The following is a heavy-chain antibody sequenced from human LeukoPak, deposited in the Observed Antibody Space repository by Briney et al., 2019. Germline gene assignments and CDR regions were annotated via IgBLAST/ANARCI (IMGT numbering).Heavy chain of an antibody. CDR1: GGSISGYY. CDR3: ARHVDQLLEGYYFDY. CDR2: ISNNGDT. D-gene: IGHD2-2*01. J-gene: IGHJ4*02. Sequence: SETLSLTCTVSGGSISGYYWSWIRQPPGQGLQWIGYISNNGDTRYHPSLKSRVTISVDTSKNQFSLKLSSVTAADTAVYYCARHVDQLLEGYYFDYWGQGTLVTVSS. V-gene: IGHV4-59*08.